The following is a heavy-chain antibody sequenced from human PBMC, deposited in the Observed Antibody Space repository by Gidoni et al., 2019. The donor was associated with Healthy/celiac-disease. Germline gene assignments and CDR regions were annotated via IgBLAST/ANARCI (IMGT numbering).Heavy chain of an antibody. J-gene: IGHJ4*02. V-gene: IGHV3-74*01. CDR3: ARGRIAVAGFDY. D-gene: IGHD6-19*01. CDR2: INSDGSST. Sequence: EVQLVESGGGLVQPGGSLRLSCAASGFTFSSYWMHWVREVPGKGLVWFSRINSDGSSTSYADAVKGRFTISRDNAKNTLYLQMNSLRAEDTAVYYCARGRIAVAGFDYWGQGTLVTVSS. CDR1: GFTFSSYW.